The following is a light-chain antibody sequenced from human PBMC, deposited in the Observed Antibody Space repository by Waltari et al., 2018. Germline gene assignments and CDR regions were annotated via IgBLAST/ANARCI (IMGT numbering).Light chain of an antibody. CDR2: AAS. V-gene: IGKV1-39*01. J-gene: IGKJ2*01. Sequence: DIQMTQSPSSLSASVGDRVTITCRASQSMNRYLNWYQQTRGKAPNLLIFAASSLQSGVPARVSDSGAGTEFTLTISNLQPEDFATYYCQQSYSSPRIFGQGTKLEIK. CDR1: QSMNRY. CDR3: QQSYSSPRI.